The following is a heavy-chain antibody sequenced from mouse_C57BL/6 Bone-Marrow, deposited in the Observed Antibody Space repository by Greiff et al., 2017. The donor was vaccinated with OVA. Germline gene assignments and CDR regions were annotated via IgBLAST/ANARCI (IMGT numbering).Heavy chain of an antibody. J-gene: IGHJ4*01. CDR1: GFTFSSYA. D-gene: IGHD2-1*01. Sequence: EVKLVESGAGLVKPGGSLKLSCAASGFTFSSYAMSWVRQTPEKRLEWVAYISSGGDYIYYADTVKGRFTISRDNARNTLYLPMSSLKSEDTAMYYCTRLLDAMDYWGQGTSVTVSS. CDR2: ISSGGDYI. CDR3: TRLLDAMDY. V-gene: IGHV5-9-1*02.